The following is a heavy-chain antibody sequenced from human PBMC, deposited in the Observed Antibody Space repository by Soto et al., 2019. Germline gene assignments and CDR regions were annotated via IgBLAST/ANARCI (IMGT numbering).Heavy chain of an antibody. CDR1: GYSFTNFG. V-gene: IGHV1-18*04. Sequence: QIHLVKSGAESKNPGAAVKVSCKASGYSFTNFGINWVRQYTGQGLEWMGWITPYTGNANYAQKHQDRLTITTDTSTNTAYLELRSLRSDDTAVYFCARARMYSGAYPDYWGQGTLVTVSS. D-gene: IGHD1-26*01. CDR3: ARARMYSGAYPDY. J-gene: IGHJ4*02. CDR2: ITPYTGNA.